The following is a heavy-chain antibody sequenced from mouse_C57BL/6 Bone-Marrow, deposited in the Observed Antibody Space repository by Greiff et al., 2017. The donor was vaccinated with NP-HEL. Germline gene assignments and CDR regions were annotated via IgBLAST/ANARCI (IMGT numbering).Heavy chain of an antibody. D-gene: IGHD2-4*01. CDR1: GFTFSSYG. Sequence: EVQLVESGGDLVKPGGSLKLSCAASGFTFSSYGMSWVRQTPDKRLEWVATISSGGSYTYYPDSVKGRFTISRDNAKNTLYLQMSSLKSEDTAVYYCARQDYDWFAYWGQGTLVTVSA. CDR3: ARQDYDWFAY. J-gene: IGHJ3*01. CDR2: ISSGGSYT. V-gene: IGHV5-6*01.